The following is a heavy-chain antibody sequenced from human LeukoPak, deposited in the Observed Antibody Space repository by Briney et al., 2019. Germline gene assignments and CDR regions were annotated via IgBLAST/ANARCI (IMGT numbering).Heavy chain of an antibody. Sequence: SETLSLTCAVSGGSISSYYWSWIRQPPGKGLEWIGYIYYSGSTNYNPSLKSRVTISVDTSKNQFSLKLSSVTAADTAVYYCARLAIFGVVRSLDYWGQGTLVTVSS. CDR1: GGSISSYY. V-gene: IGHV4-59*08. D-gene: IGHD3-3*01. CDR2: IYYSGST. J-gene: IGHJ4*02. CDR3: ARLAIFGVVRSLDY.